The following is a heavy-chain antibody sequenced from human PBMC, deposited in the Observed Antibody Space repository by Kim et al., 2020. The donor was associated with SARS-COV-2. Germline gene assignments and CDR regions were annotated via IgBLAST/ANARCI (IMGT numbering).Heavy chain of an antibody. Sequence: ASVKVSCKASGYTFTGYYMHWVRQAPGQGLEWMGRINPNSGGTNYAQKFQGRVTMTRDTSISTAYMELSRLRSDDTAVYYCARGPPNYYGSGPPEPHWGQGTLVTVSS. CDR2: INPNSGGT. D-gene: IGHD3-10*01. CDR3: ARGPPNYYGSGPPEPH. CDR1: GYTFTGYY. J-gene: IGHJ4*02. V-gene: IGHV1-2*06.